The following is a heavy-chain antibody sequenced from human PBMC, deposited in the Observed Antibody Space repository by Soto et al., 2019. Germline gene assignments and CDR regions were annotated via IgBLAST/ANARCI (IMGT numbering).Heavy chain of an antibody. J-gene: IGHJ4*02. CDR1: GFTFGDYW. Sequence: EVQLVESGGGIVQPGGSLRLSCAASGFTFGDYWMHWVRQAPGKGPEWVSRLTSDGRTPYYADSVKGRFTVSRDNAKNTLYLQMNSLRAEATAVYYCARAEVDYWGPGTLVTVSS. CDR3: ARAEVDY. CDR2: LTSDGRTP. V-gene: IGHV3-74*01.